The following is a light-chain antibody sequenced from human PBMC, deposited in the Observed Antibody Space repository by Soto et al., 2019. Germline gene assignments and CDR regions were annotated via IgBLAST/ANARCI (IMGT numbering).Light chain of an antibody. Sequence: EIVLTQSPATLSLSPWERATLSCRASQSVSSYLALYQQRPGQAPRLLIYEASSRATGIPARFSGSGSGTYFTLTITSLQPEDFATYYCQQSYSIPSFGGGTKVDIK. CDR3: QQSYSIPS. CDR2: EAS. V-gene: IGKV3-11*01. CDR1: QSVSSY. J-gene: IGKJ4*02.